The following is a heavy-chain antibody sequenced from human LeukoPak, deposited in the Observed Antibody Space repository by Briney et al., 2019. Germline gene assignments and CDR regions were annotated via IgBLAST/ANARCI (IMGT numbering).Heavy chain of an antibody. CDR1: GFTFSSYS. D-gene: IGHD6-19*01. Sequence: GGSLRLSCAASGFTFSSYSMNWARQAPGKGLEWVSSISSSSSYIYYADSVKGRFTISRDNAKNSLYLQMNSLRAEDTAVYYCARCSSGWLIFDYWGQGTLVTVSS. V-gene: IGHV3-21*01. CDR3: ARCSSGWLIFDY. CDR2: ISSSSSYI. J-gene: IGHJ4*02.